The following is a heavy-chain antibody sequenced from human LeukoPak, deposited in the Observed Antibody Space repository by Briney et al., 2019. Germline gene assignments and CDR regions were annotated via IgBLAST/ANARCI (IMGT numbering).Heavy chain of an antibody. J-gene: IGHJ4*02. CDR2: MNPNSGNT. Sequence: ASVKVSCKASGYTFTSYDINWVRQATGQGLEWMGWMNPNSGNTGYAQKFQGRVTMTRNTSISTAYMELSSLRSEDTAVYYCARDQGPYYYGSGSPPDWGQGTLVTVSS. D-gene: IGHD3-10*01. CDR1: GYTFTSYD. V-gene: IGHV1-8*01. CDR3: ARDQGPYYYGSGSPPD.